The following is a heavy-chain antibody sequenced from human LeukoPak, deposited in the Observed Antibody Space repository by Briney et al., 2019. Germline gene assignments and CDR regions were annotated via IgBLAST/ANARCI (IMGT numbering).Heavy chain of an antibody. J-gene: IGHJ4*02. D-gene: IGHD6-13*01. V-gene: IGHV1-18*01. CDR3: ARMWSSSRTAEIDY. CDR1: GYTFISYG. Sequence: ASVKVSCKASGYTFISYGISCVRQAPGQGLEWMGWISAYNGNTNYAQKFQGRVTMTTDTSTSTAYMELRSLRSDDTAVYYCARMWSSSRTAEIDYWGQGTLVAVSS. CDR2: ISAYNGNT.